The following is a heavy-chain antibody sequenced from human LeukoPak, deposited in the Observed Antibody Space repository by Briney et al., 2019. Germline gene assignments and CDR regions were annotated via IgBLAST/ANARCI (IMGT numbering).Heavy chain of an antibody. V-gene: IGHV3-23*01. Sequence: GGSLRLSCAASGFTFSSYAMSWVRQAPGKGLEWVSAISGSGGSTYYADSVKGRFTISRDNSKNTLYLQMNSLRAEDTAVYYCAKRVGDYYDSSGYHYPAVPVNFDYWGQGTLVTVSS. CDR2: ISGSGGST. CDR1: GFTFSSYA. D-gene: IGHD3-22*01. CDR3: AKRVGDYYDSSGYHYPAVPVNFDY. J-gene: IGHJ4*02.